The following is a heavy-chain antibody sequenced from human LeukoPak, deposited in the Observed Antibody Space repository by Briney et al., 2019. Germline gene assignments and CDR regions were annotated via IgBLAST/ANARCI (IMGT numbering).Heavy chain of an antibody. CDR3: AKGHGIC. CDR1: GFSLSSHA. J-gene: IGHJ4*02. Sequence: GGSLRLSCAASGFSLSSHAMSWVRQAPGKGLEWVSAISGNGDSTYYADSVKGRFTISRDNSKNTLFLQMNSLRAEDTAVYYCAKGHGICWGQGTLVTVSS. V-gene: IGHV3-23*01. CDR2: ISGNGDST.